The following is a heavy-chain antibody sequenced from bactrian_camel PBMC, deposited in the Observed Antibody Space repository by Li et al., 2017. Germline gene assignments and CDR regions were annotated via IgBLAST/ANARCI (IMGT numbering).Heavy chain of an antibody. J-gene: IGHJ6*01. CDR3: AAEASYSGDLFGF. V-gene: IGHV3S53*01. Sequence: HVQLVESGGDSVQAGGSLRLSCVASGSTSDINCMGWFRQVPGKEREVVARRHDGSRVADYAASAEGRFTIDRDSAKGAVYLQMNSLKPEDTAMYYCAAEASYSGDLFGFWGQGTQVTVS. CDR1: GSTSDINC. D-gene: IGHD2*01. CDR2: RHDGSRVA.